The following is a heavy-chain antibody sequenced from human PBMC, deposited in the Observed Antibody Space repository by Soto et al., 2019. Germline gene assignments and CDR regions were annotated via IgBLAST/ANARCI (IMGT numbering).Heavy chain of an antibody. CDR1: GFTFSSYS. D-gene: IGHD2-15*01. J-gene: IGHJ5*02. Sequence: EVQLVESGGGLVKPGGSLRLSCAASGFTFSSYSMNWVRQAPGKGLEWVSSISSSSSYIYYADSVKGRFTISRDNAKNSLYLQMNSLRAEDTAVYYCARASRCSVVCNNWFDPWGQGTLVTVSS. CDR3: ARASRCSVVCNNWFDP. V-gene: IGHV3-21*01. CDR2: ISSSSSYI.